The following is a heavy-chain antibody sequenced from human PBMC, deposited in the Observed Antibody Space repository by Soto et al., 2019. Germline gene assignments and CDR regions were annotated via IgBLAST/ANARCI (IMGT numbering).Heavy chain of an antibody. J-gene: IGHJ5*02. Sequence: QAKLVQSGAEVKKPGSSVKVSCKASGGTFSSYAISSVRQAPGQGLEWMGGIIPIFGTANYAQKFQGRVTITADESTSTAYMELSSLRSEDTAVYYCARVPPGSSGWSWWFDPWGQGTLFTVSS. CDR2: IIPIFGTA. D-gene: IGHD6-19*01. V-gene: IGHV1-69*01. CDR3: ARVPPGSSGWSWWFDP. CDR1: GGTFSSYA.